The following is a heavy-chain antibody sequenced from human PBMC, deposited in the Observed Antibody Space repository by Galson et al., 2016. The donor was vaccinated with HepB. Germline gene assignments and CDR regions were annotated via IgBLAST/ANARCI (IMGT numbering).Heavy chain of an antibody. J-gene: IGHJ3*02. Sequence: SVKVSCKASGYTFIDYGISWVRQAPGQGLEWMGWISANNGKTKYAQKFQGRVTMTTDTSTSTIYMELRSLRLDDTAVYYCAREGHTNFGVALDAFDMWGQGTVVTVSS. CDR3: AREGHTNFGVALDAFDM. V-gene: IGHV1-18*01. CDR1: GYTFIDYG. D-gene: IGHD3-3*01. CDR2: ISANNGKT.